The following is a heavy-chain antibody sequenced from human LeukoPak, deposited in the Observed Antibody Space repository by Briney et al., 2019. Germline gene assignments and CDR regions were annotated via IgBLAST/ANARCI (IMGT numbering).Heavy chain of an antibody. Sequence: ASVKGSCKASGYTFTCYYMHWVRQAPGQGLEWMGRINPNSGGTNYAQKFQGRVTMTRDTSISTAYMELSRLRSDDTAVYYCARSLSYSSSWSSDYWGQGTLVTVSS. V-gene: IGHV1-2*06. CDR3: ARSLSYSSSWSSDY. D-gene: IGHD6-13*01. CDR2: INPNSGGT. J-gene: IGHJ4*02. CDR1: GYTFTCYY.